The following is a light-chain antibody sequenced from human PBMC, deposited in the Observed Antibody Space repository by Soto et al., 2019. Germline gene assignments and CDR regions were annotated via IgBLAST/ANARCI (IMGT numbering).Light chain of an antibody. CDR3: QQRSNWPPLT. CDR2: DAS. J-gene: IGKJ4*01. Sequence: EIVLTQSPATLSLSPGERATLSCRASQSVSSYLAWYQQKPGQAPRLLIYDASNRATGIPARFSGSGSGTDFTLTIRSLAPEDFAVYYCQQRSNWPPLTFGGGTKVEIK. V-gene: IGKV3-11*01. CDR1: QSVSSY.